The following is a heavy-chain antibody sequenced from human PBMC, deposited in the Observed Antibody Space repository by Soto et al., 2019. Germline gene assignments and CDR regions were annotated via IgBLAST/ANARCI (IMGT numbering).Heavy chain of an antibody. V-gene: IGHV5-51*01. Sequence: GETLKISCKGSGYSFITYWIAWVRQKPGKGLEWMGIIDPADSETKYSPSFQGQVTISADKSINTAYLQWSSLKASDTAMYYCARLGQGGYVQGMDVWGQGTTVTVSS. J-gene: IGHJ6*02. CDR3: ARLGQGGYVQGMDV. CDR1: GYSFITYW. D-gene: IGHD5-12*01. CDR2: IDPADSET.